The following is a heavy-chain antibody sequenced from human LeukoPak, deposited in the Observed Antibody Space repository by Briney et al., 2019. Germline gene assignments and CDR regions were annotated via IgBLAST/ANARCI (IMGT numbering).Heavy chain of an antibody. CDR1: GYRFTTYW. D-gene: IGHD3-16*01. CDR3: ATYFAGAETFDI. Sequence: GESLKISCKGSGYRFTTYWIGWVRQMPGKGLEWMGIIYPGDSDPRYSPSFQGQVTISADKSISTAYLQWSSLKASDTALCYCATYFAGAETFDIWGQGTMVTVSS. J-gene: IGHJ3*02. CDR2: IYPGDSDP. V-gene: IGHV5-51*01.